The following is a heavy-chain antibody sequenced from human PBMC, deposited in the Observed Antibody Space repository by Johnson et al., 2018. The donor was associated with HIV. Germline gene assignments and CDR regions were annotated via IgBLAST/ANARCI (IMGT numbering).Heavy chain of an antibody. J-gene: IGHJ3*02. CDR3: GKDRSGGALGAFDI. CDR2: IRYDETNK. V-gene: IGHV3-30*02. D-gene: IGHD2-15*01. Sequence: QVQLVESGGGVVQPGGSLRLSCAASGFTLSSHGMHWVRQAPGKGLERVTFIRYDETNKYYADSVKGRFTISRDNSKNTLYLQMNSLRDEDTALYYCGKDRSGGALGAFDIWCHGTMVTVSS. CDR1: GFTLSSHG.